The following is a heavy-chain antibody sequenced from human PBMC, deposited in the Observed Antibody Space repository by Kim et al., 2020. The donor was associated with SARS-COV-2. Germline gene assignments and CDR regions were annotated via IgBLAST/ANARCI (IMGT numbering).Heavy chain of an antibody. V-gene: IGHV5-51*01. CDR3: ARGGGGYSSTWGGYGMDV. CDR2: IYPGDSDT. Sequence: GESLKISCKGSGYSFTSYWIGWVRQMPGKGLEWMGIIYPGDSDTRYSPSFQGQVTISADKSISTAYLQWSSLKASDTAMYYCARGGGGYSSTWGGYGMDVWGQGTTVTVSS. J-gene: IGHJ6*02. D-gene: IGHD6-13*01. CDR1: GYSFTSYW.